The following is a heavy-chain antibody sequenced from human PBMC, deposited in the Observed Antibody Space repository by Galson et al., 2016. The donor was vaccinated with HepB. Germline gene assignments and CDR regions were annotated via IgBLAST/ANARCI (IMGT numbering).Heavy chain of an antibody. CDR1: GFTFSTYP. J-gene: IGHJ4*02. CDR2: INAGGNNR. D-gene: IGHD3/OR15-3a*01. CDR3: VKYVGLDGFDY. Sequence: SLRLSCAASGFTFSTYPMGWVRQAPGKGPEWVSGINAGGNNRYSSDSVKGRFAISRDNSKNTLYLQLDNLRGEDTAVYYCVKYVGLDGFDYWGQGTLVIVSS. V-gene: IGHV3-23*01.